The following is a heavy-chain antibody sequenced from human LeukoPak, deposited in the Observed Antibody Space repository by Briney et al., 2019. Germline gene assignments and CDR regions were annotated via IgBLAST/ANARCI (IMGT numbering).Heavy chain of an antibody. CDR2: IYYSGST. V-gene: IGHV4-39*01. D-gene: IGHD2-21*01. CDR1: GGSLSSSSYY. CDR3: VRPYIPAPYWYFDL. Sequence: PSETLSLTCTVSGGSLSSSSYYWGWIRQPPGKGLEWIGSIYYSGSTYYNPSLKNRVTISVDSSKNQFSLKLSSVTAADTAVYYCVRPYIPAPYWYFDLWGRGTLVTVSS. J-gene: IGHJ2*01.